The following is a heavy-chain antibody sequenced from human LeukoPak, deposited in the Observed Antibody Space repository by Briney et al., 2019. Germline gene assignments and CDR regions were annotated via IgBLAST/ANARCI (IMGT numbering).Heavy chain of an antibody. Sequence: GGSLRLSCAVSGLTVSSKYTSWASPAHGKGLGWVSVIYSGGSQYFADSVKGRSTFSRDNSKNKRYLQMNSLRAEDTAVYYCAKDLYRSGPLDDAFDIWGRGTMVTVSS. CDR2: IYSGGSQ. D-gene: IGHD3-22*01. CDR1: GLTVSSKY. V-gene: IGHV3-66*01. CDR3: AKDLYRSGPLDDAFDI. J-gene: IGHJ3*02.